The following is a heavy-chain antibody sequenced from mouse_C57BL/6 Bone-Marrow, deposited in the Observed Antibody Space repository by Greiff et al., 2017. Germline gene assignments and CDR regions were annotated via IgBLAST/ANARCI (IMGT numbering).Heavy chain of an antibody. CDR2: ISYDGSN. J-gene: IGHJ2*01. Sequence: VQLKESGPGLVKPSQSLSLTCSVTGYSITSGYYWNWIRQFPGNKLEWMGYISYDGSNNYNPSLKNRISITRDTSKNQFFLKLNSVTTEDTATYYCARAPYGSSSYYFDYWGQGTTLTVSS. D-gene: IGHD1-1*01. CDR3: ARAPYGSSSYYFDY. V-gene: IGHV3-6*01. CDR1: GYSITSGYY.